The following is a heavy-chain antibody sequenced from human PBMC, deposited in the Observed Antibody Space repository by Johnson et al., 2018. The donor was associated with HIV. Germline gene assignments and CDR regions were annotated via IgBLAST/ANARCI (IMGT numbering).Heavy chain of an antibody. CDR2: ISLDGSNK. Sequence: VQLVESGGGVVQPGRSLRLSCAASGFTFSNYAMHWVRQAPGKGLEWVSVISLDGSNKYYADSVKGRFTISRDTSKNTLYLQMNRLGAQDTAVYYCARGHMVRGVTHAFDIWGQGTMVTVSS. D-gene: IGHD3-10*01. CDR3: ARGHMVRGVTHAFDI. J-gene: IGHJ3*02. CDR1: GFTFSNYA. V-gene: IGHV3-30*04.